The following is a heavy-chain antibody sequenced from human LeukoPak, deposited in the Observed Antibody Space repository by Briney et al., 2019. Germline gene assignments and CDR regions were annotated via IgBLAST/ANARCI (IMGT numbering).Heavy chain of an antibody. Sequence: GGSLRLSCAASGFIFSSYWMSWVRQAPGKGLEWVSYISSSGSTIYYADSVKGRFTISRDNAKNSLYLQMNSLRAEDTAVYYCASGDSSGWYQFDYWGQGTLVTVSS. V-gene: IGHV3-48*04. CDR2: ISSSGSTI. CDR3: ASGDSSGWYQFDY. D-gene: IGHD6-19*01. J-gene: IGHJ4*02. CDR1: GFIFSSYW.